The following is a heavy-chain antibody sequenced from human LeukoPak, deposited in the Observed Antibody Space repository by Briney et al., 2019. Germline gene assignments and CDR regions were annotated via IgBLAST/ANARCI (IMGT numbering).Heavy chain of an antibody. CDR2: IYYSGST. V-gene: IGHV4-59*01. Sequence: SETLSLTCTVSGGSISSYYWSWIRQPPGKGLEWIGDIYYSGSTNYNPSLKSRVTISVDTSKNQFSLKLSSVTAADTAVFYCARGIMITFGGVVEAFDIWGQGTMVTVSS. D-gene: IGHD3-16*01. CDR1: GGSISSYY. J-gene: IGHJ3*02. CDR3: ARGIMITFGGVVEAFDI.